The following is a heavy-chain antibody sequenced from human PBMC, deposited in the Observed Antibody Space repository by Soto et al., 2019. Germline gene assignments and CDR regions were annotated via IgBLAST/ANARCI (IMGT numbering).Heavy chain of an antibody. V-gene: IGHV3-11*01. Sequence: QLVESGGGSVKPGGSLRLSCVGSGFAFSDYYMSWLRQTPGKGLEWASYISNNGRITYFADSVKGRFTISRDNTKKLVFLQMHSLRDDDTAVYYCARLPPPSCTGASCSPYWGQGTLVTVSS. D-gene: IGHD2-8*02. J-gene: IGHJ4*02. CDR3: ARLPPPSCTGASCSPY. CDR2: ISNNGRIT. CDR1: GFAFSDYY.